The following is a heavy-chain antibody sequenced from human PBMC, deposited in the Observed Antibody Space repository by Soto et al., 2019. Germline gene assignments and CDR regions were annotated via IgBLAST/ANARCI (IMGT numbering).Heavy chain of an antibody. CDR3: ARQTGIAVAAFLNWFDP. CDR2: IIPIFGTA. D-gene: IGHD6-19*01. CDR1: GGTFSSYA. Sequence: SVKVSCKASGGTFSSYAISWVRQAPGQGLEWMGGIIPIFGTANYAQKFQGRVTITADESTSTAYMELSSLRSEDTAVYYCARQTGIAVAAFLNWFDPWGQGTLVTVSS. J-gene: IGHJ5*02. V-gene: IGHV1-69*13.